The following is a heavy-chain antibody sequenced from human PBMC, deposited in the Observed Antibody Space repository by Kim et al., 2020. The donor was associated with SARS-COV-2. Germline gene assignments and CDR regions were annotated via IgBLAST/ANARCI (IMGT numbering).Heavy chain of an antibody. CDR3: ARSHLQVRRPKRPKTYYFDY. J-gene: IGHJ4*02. CDR2: MNPNSGNT. V-gene: IGHV1-8*01. D-gene: IGHD3-10*01. CDR1: GYTFTSYD. Sequence: ASVKVSCKASGYTFTSYDINWVRQATGQGLEWMGWMNPNSGNTGYAQKFQGRVTMTRNTSISTAYMELSSLRSEDTAVYYCARSHLQVRRPKRPKTYYFDYWGQGTLVTVSS.